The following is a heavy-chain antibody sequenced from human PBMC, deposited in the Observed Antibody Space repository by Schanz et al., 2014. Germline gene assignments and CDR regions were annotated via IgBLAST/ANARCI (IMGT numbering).Heavy chain of an antibody. Sequence: EVQLLESGGGLVQPGGSLRLSCAASGFTFGDYAMTWVRQAPGKGLEWVANIKKDGSEKYYVDSVKGRFTISRDNAKSSLYLQMNSLRVEDTAVYYCAKGRFGELSAFDIWGQGTMVTVSS. V-gene: IGHV3-7*03. CDR2: IKKDGSEK. CDR3: AKGRFGELSAFDI. CDR1: GFTFGDYA. J-gene: IGHJ3*02. D-gene: IGHD3-10*01.